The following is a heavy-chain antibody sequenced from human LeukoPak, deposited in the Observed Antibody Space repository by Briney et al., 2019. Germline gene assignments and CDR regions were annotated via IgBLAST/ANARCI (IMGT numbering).Heavy chain of an antibody. CDR1: GFTFSSKW. CDR2: ISGSSNYI. V-gene: IGHV3-21*01. Sequence: GGSLRLSCAASGFTFSSKWMNWVRQAPGKGLEWVSFISGSSNYIYYADSMKGRFTISRDNAKNSLYLQMNSLRAEDTAVYYCAREKDTSLAPYFDYWGQGTLVTVSS. D-gene: IGHD5-18*01. J-gene: IGHJ4*02. CDR3: AREKDTSLAPYFDY.